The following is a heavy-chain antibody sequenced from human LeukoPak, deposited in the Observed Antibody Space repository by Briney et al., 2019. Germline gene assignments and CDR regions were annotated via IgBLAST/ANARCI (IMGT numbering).Heavy chain of an antibody. D-gene: IGHD4-17*01. J-gene: IGHJ6*03. CDR2: IRYDGSHN. CDR1: GCTFSNYG. CDR3: AKDQTTAYFSYYYYMDV. V-gene: IGHV3-30*02. Sequence: GGSLRLSCAASGCTFSNYGLHWVRQAPGKGLEWVAFIRYDGSHNYYADSVEGRFTISRDNSEDTLYLQMSSLRAEDTAVYYCAKDQTTAYFSYYYYMDVWGKGTTVTVSS.